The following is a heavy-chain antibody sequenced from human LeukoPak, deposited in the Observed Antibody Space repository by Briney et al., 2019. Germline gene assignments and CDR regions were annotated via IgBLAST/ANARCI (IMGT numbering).Heavy chain of an antibody. D-gene: IGHD3-22*01. J-gene: IGHJ6*02. CDR1: GFTFSSYA. CDR3: ARGNYYDSSGYPDHYYYYGMDV. CDR2: ISYDGSNK. Sequence: PGGSLRLSCAASGFTFSSYAMHWVRQAPGKGLEWVAVISYDGSNKYYADSVKGRFTISRDNSKNTLYLQMNSLRAEDTAVYYCARGNYYDSSGYPDHYYYYGMDVWGQGTTVTVSS. V-gene: IGHV3-30-3*01.